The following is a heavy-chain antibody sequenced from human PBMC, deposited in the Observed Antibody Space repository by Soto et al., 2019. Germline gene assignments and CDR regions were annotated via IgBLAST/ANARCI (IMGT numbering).Heavy chain of an antibody. CDR3: ATDRGVTGGTRDI. V-gene: IGHV3-23*01. Sequence: GGSLRLSCAASGFTFSGYAMNWVRQVPGKGLQWVSSISGSGGMTYYTDSVKGRFTISIDNSKNTLYLQMSSLRDEDTAVYHCATDRGVTGGTRDIWGQGTLVTFSS. CDR2: ISGSGGMT. D-gene: IGHD3-10*01. J-gene: IGHJ3*02. CDR1: GFTFSGYA.